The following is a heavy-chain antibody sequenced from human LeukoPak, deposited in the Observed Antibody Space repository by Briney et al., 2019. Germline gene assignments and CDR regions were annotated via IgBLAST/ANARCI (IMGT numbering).Heavy chain of an antibody. V-gene: IGHV1-18*01. J-gene: IGHJ4*02. Sequence: ASVTVSCTASGYTFTSYGISWVRQAPGQGLEWMGWISAYNGNTNYAQKLQGRVTMTTDTSTSTAYMELRSLRSDDTAVYYCARDDLVVPAAGYPDYWGQGTLVTVSS. CDR1: GYTFTSYG. CDR3: ARDDLVVPAAGYPDY. CDR2: ISAYNGNT. D-gene: IGHD2-2*01.